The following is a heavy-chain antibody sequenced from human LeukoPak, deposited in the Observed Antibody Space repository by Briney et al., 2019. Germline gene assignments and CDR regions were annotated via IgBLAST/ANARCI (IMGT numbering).Heavy chain of an antibody. Sequence: GGSLRLSCAASGFTFSSYSMNWVRQAPGKGLEWVSYISSSSSTIYYADSVKGRFTISRDNAKNSLYLQMNSLRAEDTAVYYCARDLTGYYYYYMDVWGKGTTVTVSS. D-gene: IGHD4-11*01. CDR1: GFTFSSYS. CDR3: ARDLTGYYYYYMDV. V-gene: IGHV3-48*04. CDR2: ISSSSSTI. J-gene: IGHJ6*03.